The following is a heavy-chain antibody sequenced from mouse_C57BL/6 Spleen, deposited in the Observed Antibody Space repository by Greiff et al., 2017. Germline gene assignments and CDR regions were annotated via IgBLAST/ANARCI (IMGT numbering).Heavy chain of an antibody. Sequence: EVQLQQSGPELVKPGASVKISCKASGYTFTDYYMNWVKQSHGKSLEWIGDINPNNGGTSYNQKFKGKATLTVDKSSSTAYMELRSLTSEDSAVYYCARGNDPEGYWGQGTTLTVSS. CDR3: ARGNDPEGY. CDR1: GYTFTDYY. CDR2: INPNNGGT. V-gene: IGHV1-26*01. J-gene: IGHJ2*01.